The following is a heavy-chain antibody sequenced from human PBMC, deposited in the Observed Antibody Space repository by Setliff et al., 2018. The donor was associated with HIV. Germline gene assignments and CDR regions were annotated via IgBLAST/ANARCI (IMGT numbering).Heavy chain of an antibody. CDR1: GGSFSGFY. CDR3: AGGAYCGGASCSLTRFDP. V-gene: IGHV4-34*01. J-gene: IGHJ5*02. Sequence: PSETLSLTCAVYGGSFSGFYWTWIRQPPGKGREWIGEIKHGGSANYNPSLKSRVTISVDGSTNQFSLKLGSVTAADAAVYYCAGGAYCGGASCSLTRFDPWGQGTLVTVSS. CDR2: IKHGGSA. D-gene: IGHD2-15*01.